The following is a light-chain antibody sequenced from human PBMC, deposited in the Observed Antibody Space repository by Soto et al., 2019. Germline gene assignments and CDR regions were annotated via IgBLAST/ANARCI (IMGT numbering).Light chain of an antibody. J-gene: IGKJ1*01. V-gene: IGKV1-8*01. CDR2: AAS. Sequence: AIRMTQSPSAFSASTGGRVTITCRASQGISSYLAWYQQKPGKAPKLLIYAASTLQSGVPSRFSGSGSGTDFTLTISCLQSEDFATYYCQQYYSYPTFGQWTKVEIK. CDR1: QGISSY. CDR3: QQYYSYPT.